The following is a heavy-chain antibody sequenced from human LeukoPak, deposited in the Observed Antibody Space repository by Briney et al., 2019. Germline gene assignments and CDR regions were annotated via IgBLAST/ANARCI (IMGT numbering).Heavy chain of an antibody. CDR3: ATSESQTKFDY. CDR1: GYSFTSYW. V-gene: IGHV5-51*01. Sequence: GASLKISCKGSGYSFTSYWIGWVRQMPGKGLEWMGIIFPGDSDTIYSPSFQGQVTISADKSINTAYLQWSSLKASDTAMFYCATSESQTKFDYWGQGTLVTVSS. J-gene: IGHJ4*02. D-gene: IGHD1/OR15-1a*01. CDR2: IFPGDSDT.